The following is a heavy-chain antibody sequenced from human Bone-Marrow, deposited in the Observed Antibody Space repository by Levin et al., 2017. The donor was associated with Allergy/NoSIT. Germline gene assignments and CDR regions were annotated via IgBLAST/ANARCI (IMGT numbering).Heavy chain of an antibody. CDR1: GASITSYY. V-gene: IGHV4-59*01. Sequence: SETLSLTCTVSGASITSYYWSWIRQPPGEGLEWIGFIHHSGTTTLHPSLKSRVTLSVDTSRNKFSLKLTSVIAADTAVYYCARNGLYGDYGGGDAFDIWGQGTIVAVSS. D-gene: IGHD4-17*01. CDR2: IHHSGTT. J-gene: IGHJ3*02. CDR3: ARNGLYGDYGGGDAFDI.